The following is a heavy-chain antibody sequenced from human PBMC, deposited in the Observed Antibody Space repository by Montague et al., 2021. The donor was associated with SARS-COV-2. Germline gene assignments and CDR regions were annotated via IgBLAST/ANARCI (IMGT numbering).Heavy chain of an antibody. Sequence: SLRLSCAASGFTFNSSAMHWVRQAPGRGLEWVAYISYDGSNKYYVDSVKGRFTISRDNSKNTLYLQMNSLRAEDTAVYYCARDHYDSSGYCNGCFEPWGQGTLVTVSS. J-gene: IGHJ5*02. V-gene: IGHV3-30*04. D-gene: IGHD3-22*01. CDR1: GFTFNSSA. CDR3: ARDHYDSSGYCNGCFEP. CDR2: ISYDGSNK.